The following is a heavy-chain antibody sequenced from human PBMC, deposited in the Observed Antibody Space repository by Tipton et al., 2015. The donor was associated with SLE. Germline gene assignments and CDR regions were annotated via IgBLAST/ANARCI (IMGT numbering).Heavy chain of an antibody. D-gene: IGHD6-13*01. CDR2: MFYSGST. CDR1: GVSIGSHY. Sequence: TLSLTCTVSGVSIGSHYWNWIRQPPGKRLEWIGYMFYSGSTHYNPSLKSRVTISLDTSKNQFSLNLRSVTAADTAVYYCARVIAAAVPHYYYYYGMDVWGQGTTVTVSS. CDR3: ARVIAAAVPHYYYYYGMDV. J-gene: IGHJ6*02. V-gene: IGHV4-59*11.